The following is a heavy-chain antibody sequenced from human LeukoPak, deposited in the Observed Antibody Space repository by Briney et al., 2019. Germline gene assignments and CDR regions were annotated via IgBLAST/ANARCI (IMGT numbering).Heavy chain of an antibody. CDR2: INPNSGGT. V-gene: IGHV1-2*02. CDR1: GYTFTGYY. D-gene: IGHD3-22*01. J-gene: IGHJ3*02. CDR3: AREIVVVINQAFDI. Sequence: ASVKVSCKASGYTFTGYYMHWVRQAPRQGLEWMGWINPNSGGTNYAQKFQGRVTMTRDTSISTAYMELSRLRSDDTAVYYCAREIVVVINQAFDIWGQGTMVTVSS.